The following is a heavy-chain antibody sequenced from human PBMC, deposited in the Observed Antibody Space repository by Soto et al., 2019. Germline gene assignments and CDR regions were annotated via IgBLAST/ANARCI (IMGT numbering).Heavy chain of an antibody. J-gene: IGHJ6*02. CDR3: ASNYYYYYGMDV. CDR2: IIPIFGTA. Sequence: GASVKVSCKASGGTFSSYAISWVRQTPGQGLEWMGGIIPIFGTANYAQKFQGRVTITADESTSTAYMELSSLRSEYTAVYYCASNYYYYYGMDVWGQGTTVTVSS. CDR1: GGTFSSYA. V-gene: IGHV1-69*13.